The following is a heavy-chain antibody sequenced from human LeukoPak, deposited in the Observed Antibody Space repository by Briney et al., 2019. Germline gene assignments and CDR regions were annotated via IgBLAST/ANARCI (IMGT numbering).Heavy chain of an antibody. J-gene: IGHJ3*02. V-gene: IGHV4-59*02. CDR1: GGSVSSYY. CDR3: ARARYANAWYAFDI. Sequence: SETLSLTCTVSGGSVSSYYWSWLRRPPGRGLEWIAYLSHSGSSDSNPSLTSRVTTLVDTSKNQFSLKLTSVNAADTAVYYCARARYANAWYAFDIWGHGTMVTVSS. CDR2: LSHSGSS. D-gene: IGHD2-2*01.